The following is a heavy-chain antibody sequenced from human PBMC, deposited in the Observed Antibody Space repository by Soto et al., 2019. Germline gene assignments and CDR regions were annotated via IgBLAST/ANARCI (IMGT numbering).Heavy chain of an antibody. Sequence: SETLSLSWAFYGVSFGCYDWTLLRPPQGTGLEWIGEINHSGSTNYNPSLKSRVTISVDTSKNQFSLKLTSVTAADTAVYYCARKKFPALLDYGGKGTLVTVSP. V-gene: IGHV4-34*01. J-gene: IGHJ4*02. CDR2: INHSGST. CDR1: GVSFGCYD. CDR3: ARKKFPALLDY.